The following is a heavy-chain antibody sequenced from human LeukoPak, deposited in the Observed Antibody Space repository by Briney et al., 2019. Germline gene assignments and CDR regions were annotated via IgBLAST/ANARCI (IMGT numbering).Heavy chain of an antibody. CDR1: GGSISSYY. V-gene: IGHV4-59*12. D-gene: IGHD5-12*01. J-gene: IGHJ5*02. CDR2: IYYSGST. CDR3: ARGGSGYALNWFDP. Sequence: KPSETLSLTCTVSGGSISSYYWSWIRQPPGKGLEWIGYIYYSGSTKYNPSLKSRATISVDTSKNRFSLRLSSVTAADTAVFYCARGGSGYALNWFDPWGQGTLVTVSS.